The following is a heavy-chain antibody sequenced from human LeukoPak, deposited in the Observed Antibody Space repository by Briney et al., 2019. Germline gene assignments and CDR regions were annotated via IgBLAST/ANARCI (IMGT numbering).Heavy chain of an antibody. J-gene: IGHJ4*02. V-gene: IGHV3-7*01. CDR3: ARGRISMARGLIRVTHFDS. Sequence: GGSLRLSCTASGFTFSAYWMSWVRQAPGKGLEWVANIKQDGSEKYYVDSVKGRFTVSKDNARNSLFLQMNSLRTEDTAVYYCARGRISMARGLIRVTHFDSWGQGTLATVSS. D-gene: IGHD3-10*01. CDR1: GFTFSAYW. CDR2: IKQDGSEK.